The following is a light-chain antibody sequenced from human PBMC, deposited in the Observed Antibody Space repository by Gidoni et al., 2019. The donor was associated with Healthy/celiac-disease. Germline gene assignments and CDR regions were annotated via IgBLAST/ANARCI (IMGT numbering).Light chain of an antibody. CDR1: QSVLYSAKNKNY. V-gene: IGKV4-1*01. Sequence: DIVLTQSPDSLAVSLGERATINCKSSQSVLYSAKNKNYLAWYKQKPGQPPKLLIYWASTRESGVPDRFSGSGSGTDFPLTISSLQAEDVAVYYCQQYYSTPWTFGQGTKVEIK. CDR3: QQYYSTPWT. CDR2: WAS. J-gene: IGKJ1*01.